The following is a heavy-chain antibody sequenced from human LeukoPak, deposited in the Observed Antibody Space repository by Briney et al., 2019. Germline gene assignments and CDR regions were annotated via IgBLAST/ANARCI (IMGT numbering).Heavy chain of an antibody. J-gene: IGHJ4*02. Sequence: PSETLSLTCTVSGGPIRSNTDSWGWVRQTPGTGLKWIASISFGGTTYYHPSLKSRLTISVDTSMAQFSLRLRSVTAADTAVYYCARLIYDVSGYYSKPFDYWGQGTLVTVSS. CDR3: ARLIYDVSGYYSKPFDY. V-gene: IGHV4-39*01. CDR1: GGPIRSNTDS. D-gene: IGHD3-22*01. CDR2: ISFGGTT.